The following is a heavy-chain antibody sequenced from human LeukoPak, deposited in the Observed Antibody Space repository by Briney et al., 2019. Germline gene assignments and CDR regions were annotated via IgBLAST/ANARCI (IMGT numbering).Heavy chain of an antibody. V-gene: IGHV4-59*01. CDR1: GGSISSYF. J-gene: IGHJ6*02. Sequence: SETLSLTCTVSGGSISSYFWSWIRQAPGKGLEWIGSIYYSGSTNYNPSLKSRVTISVDTSKNQFSLKLTSVTAADTAVYYCARDKVVIAARYHYYYGLDVRGQGTTVTVSS. CDR3: ARDKVVIAARYHYYYGLDV. D-gene: IGHD2-15*01. CDR2: IYYSGST.